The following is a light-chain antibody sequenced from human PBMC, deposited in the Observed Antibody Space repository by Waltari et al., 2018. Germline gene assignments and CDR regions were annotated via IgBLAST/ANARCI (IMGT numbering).Light chain of an antibody. J-gene: IGLJ3*02. CDR2: RND. Sequence: QSVLTQPPSASGTPGQRVTISCSGISSHIGNNYVFWYQQLPGKAPKLLIYRNDQRPSGVPDRFSASKSVTSASLAIGGLRSEDEAIYHCAAWDNSLGRWVFGEGTKLTVL. CDR1: SSHIGNNY. CDR3: AAWDNSLGRWV. V-gene: IGLV1-47*01.